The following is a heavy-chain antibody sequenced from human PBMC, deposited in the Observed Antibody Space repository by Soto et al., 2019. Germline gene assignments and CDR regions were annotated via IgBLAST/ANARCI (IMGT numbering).Heavy chain of an antibody. J-gene: IGHJ4*02. CDR3: ASWDYDVLTGYSYDD. CDR1: GGTFNNCG. V-gene: IGHV1-69*01. Sequence: QVQLVQSGAEVKKPGSSVKVSCKASGGTFNNCGMGWVRQAPGQGLEWMGGIIPMIPRTNYAQKFQGRVTLTADASRSTAYMELRSLRSEDTAVYYCASWDYDVLTGYSYDDWGQGTLVTVSS. D-gene: IGHD3-9*01. CDR2: IIPMIPRT.